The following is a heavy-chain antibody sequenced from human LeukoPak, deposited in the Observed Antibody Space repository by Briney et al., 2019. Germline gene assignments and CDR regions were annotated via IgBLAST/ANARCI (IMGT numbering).Heavy chain of an antibody. CDR3: ARLITGPYYFDY. V-gene: IGHV3-48*03. CDR1: GFTFSSYE. D-gene: IGHD1-14*01. J-gene: IGHJ4*02. Sequence: GGSLRLSCAASGFTFSSYEMNWVRQAPGKGLEWVPYISSSGSTIYYADSVKGRFTISRDNAKNSLFLQMNSLRAEDTAVYYCARLITGPYYFDYWGQGTLVTVSS. CDR2: ISSSGSTI.